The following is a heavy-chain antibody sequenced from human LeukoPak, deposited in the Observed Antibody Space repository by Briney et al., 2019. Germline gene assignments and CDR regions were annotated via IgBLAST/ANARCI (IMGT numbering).Heavy chain of an antibody. V-gene: IGHV4-30-4*01. D-gene: IGHD3-22*01. CDR2: IYYSGST. J-gene: IGHJ4*02. CDR3: ARLNYYDSSAPKAFEY. CDR1: GGSISSGDYY. Sequence: SETLSLTCTVSGGSISSGDYYWSWIRQPPGKGLEWIGYIYYSGSTYYNPSFKSRVTISVDTSKNQFSLKLSSVTAADTAVYYCARLNYYDSSAPKAFEYWGQGTLVTVSS.